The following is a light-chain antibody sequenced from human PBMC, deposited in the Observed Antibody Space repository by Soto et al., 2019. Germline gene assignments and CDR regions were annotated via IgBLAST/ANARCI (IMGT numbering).Light chain of an antibody. V-gene: IGLV2-8*01. J-gene: IGLJ1*01. CDR1: RSDVGAYDY. CDR3: SSFVGSNNFPYV. CDR2: EIN. Sequence: QSVLTQPPSASGSPGQSVTISCTGTRSDVGAYDYVSWYQQHPGKAPKLMTYEINKRPSGVPDRFSGSKSGNTAFLTVSGLHAEDEADYYCSSFVGSNNFPYVFGTGTKVTVL.